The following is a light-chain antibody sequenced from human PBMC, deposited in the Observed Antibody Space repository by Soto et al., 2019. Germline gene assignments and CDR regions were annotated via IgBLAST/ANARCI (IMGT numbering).Light chain of an antibody. CDR3: CSYEGTYTSFV. CDR2: DVT. J-gene: IGLJ1*01. Sequence: QSALTQPRSVPGSPGQSVTISCTGSSSDVGGYNYVSWYQQQPGKAPKLLIYDVTIRTSGVSARFSGSKSGNTASLTISGLQAEDDADYFCCSYEGTYTSFVFGTGTKVTVL. V-gene: IGLV2-11*01. CDR1: SSDVGGYNY.